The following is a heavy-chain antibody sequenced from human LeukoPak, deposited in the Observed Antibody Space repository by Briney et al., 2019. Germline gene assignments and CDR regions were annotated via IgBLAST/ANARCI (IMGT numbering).Heavy chain of an antibody. J-gene: IGHJ4*02. D-gene: IGHD2-15*01. CDR3: ATGTGYCSGGGCYDY. Sequence: SETLSLTCAVSGGSISSGGYSWSWIRQPPGKGLEWIGYIYQSGSTYYNPSLKSRVTISVDRSKNQFSLKLSSVTAADMGIYYCATGTGYCSGGGCYDYWGQGTLVTVSS. CDR1: GGSISSGGYS. CDR2: IYQSGST. V-gene: IGHV4-30-2*01.